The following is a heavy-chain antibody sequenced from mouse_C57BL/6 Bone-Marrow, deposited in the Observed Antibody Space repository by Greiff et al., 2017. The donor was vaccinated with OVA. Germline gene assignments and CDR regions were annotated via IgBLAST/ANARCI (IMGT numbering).Heavy chain of an antibody. Sequence: VQLQQSGAELVRPGASVKLSCTASGFNITDDYMHWVKQRPEQGLEWIGWIDPENGDTEYASKFQGKATITADTSSSTAYLQLSSLTSEDTAVYYCATRTVVPFYAMDYWGQGTSVTVSS. D-gene: IGHD1-1*01. CDR2: IDPENGDT. CDR3: ATRTVVPFYAMDY. CDR1: GFNITDDY. V-gene: IGHV14-4*01. J-gene: IGHJ4*01.